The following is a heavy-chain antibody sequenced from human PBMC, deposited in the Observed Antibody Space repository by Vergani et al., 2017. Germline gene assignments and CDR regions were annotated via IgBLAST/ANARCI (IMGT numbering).Heavy chain of an antibody. CDR3: ARDPEIVATDEFDY. CDR1: GGTFSSYA. Sequence: QVQLVQSGAEVKKPGSSVKVSCKASGGTFSSYAISWVRQAPGQGLEWMGRIIPILGIANYAQRFQGRVTITADKSTSTAYMELSSLRSEDTAVYYCARDPEIVATDEFDYGGRGTLVTVS. CDR2: IIPILGIA. J-gene: IGHJ4*02. D-gene: IGHD5-12*01. V-gene: IGHV1-69*04.